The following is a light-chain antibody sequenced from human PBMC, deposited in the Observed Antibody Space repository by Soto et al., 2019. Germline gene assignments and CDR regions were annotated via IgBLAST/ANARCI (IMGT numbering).Light chain of an antibody. Sequence: EIVLTQSPGTLSLSPGERATLSCRASQSVGSSYLAWYQQKPGQAPRLLIHGASTRASGIPDRFTGSGSGTDFTLTIRRLEPEDFAVYYCQQYGGSPMHTFGQGTKLEIK. CDR1: QSVGSSY. CDR3: QQYGGSPMHT. J-gene: IGKJ2*01. V-gene: IGKV3-20*01. CDR2: GAS.